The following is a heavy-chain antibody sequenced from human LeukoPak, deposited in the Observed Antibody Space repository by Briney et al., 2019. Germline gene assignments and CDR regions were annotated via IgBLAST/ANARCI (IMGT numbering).Heavy chain of an antibody. D-gene: IGHD3-3*01. CDR1: GGTFSSYA. CDR2: IIPIFGTA. Sequence: SVKVSCKASGGTFSSYAISWVRQAPGQGLEWMGGIIPIFGTANYAQKFQGRVTITTDESTSTAYMELSSLRSEDTAVYYCARASSVYDFWSGYYPPYYFDYWGQGTLVTVSS. V-gene: IGHV1-69*05. J-gene: IGHJ4*02. CDR3: ARASSVYDFWSGYYPPYYFDY.